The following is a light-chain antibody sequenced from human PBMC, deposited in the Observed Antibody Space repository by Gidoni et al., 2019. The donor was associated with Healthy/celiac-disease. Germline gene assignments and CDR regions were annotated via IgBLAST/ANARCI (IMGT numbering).Light chain of an antibody. V-gene: IGKV3-11*01. Sequence: EIVLTQSPTTLSLSPGERATLSCRASQSVSSYLAWYQQKPGQAHRLLIYDASNRATGIPARFSGSGSGTDFTLTISSLEPEDFAVYYCQQRFTFGQGTRLEIK. CDR1: QSVSSY. J-gene: IGKJ5*01. CDR3: QQRFT. CDR2: DAS.